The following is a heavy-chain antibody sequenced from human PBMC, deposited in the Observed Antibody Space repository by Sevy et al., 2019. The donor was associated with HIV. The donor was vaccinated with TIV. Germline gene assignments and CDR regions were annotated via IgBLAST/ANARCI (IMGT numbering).Heavy chain of an antibody. D-gene: IGHD2-8*01. CDR3: AXXGCXXXXXY. Sequence: GGSLRLSXAAXXFTXXXXXMSWVRXPXGXGLEXVSTLSFGWXEINYADSVKGRFTISRDNSKSSVYLQMNNLRPEDTAVYYCAXXGCXXXXXYWGQXTLVTVSS. CDR2: LSFGWXEI. CDR1: XFTXXXXX. V-gene: IGHV3-23*01. J-gene: IGHJ4*02.